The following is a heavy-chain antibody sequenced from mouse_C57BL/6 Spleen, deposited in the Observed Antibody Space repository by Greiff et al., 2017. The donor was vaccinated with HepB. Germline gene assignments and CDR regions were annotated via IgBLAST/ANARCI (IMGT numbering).Heavy chain of an antibody. CDR2: SSSGSSTI. D-gene: IGHD1-2*01. J-gene: IGHJ4*01. V-gene: IGHV5-17*01. Sequence: EVHLVESGGGLVKPGGSLKLSCAASGFTFSDYGMHWVRQAPEKGLEWVAYSSSGSSTIYYADTVKGRFTISRDNAKNTLFLQMTSLRSEDTAMYYCARRTTAPMDYWGQGTSVTVSS. CDR3: ARRTTAPMDY. CDR1: GFTFSDYG.